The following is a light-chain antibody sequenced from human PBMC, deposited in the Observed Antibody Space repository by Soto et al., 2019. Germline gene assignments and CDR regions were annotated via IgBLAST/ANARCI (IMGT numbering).Light chain of an antibody. V-gene: IGLV2-8*01. CDR3: SSYAGNNIYYV. CDR1: SNDVGGYNF. CDR2: EVS. Sequence: QSVLTQPPSASGSPGQSATISCTGTSNDVGGYNFVSWYQQHPGKAPKLMIFEVSKRPSGVPDRFSGSKSGSTASLTVSGLQAEDEADYYCSSYAGNNIYYVFGTGTKVTVL. J-gene: IGLJ1*01.